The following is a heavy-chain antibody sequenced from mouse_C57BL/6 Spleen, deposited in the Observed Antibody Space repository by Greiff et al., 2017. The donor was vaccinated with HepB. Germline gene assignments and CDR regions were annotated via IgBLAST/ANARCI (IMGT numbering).Heavy chain of an antibody. D-gene: IGHD2-4*01. Sequence: EVQLVESGPELVKPGASVKIPCKASGYTFTDYNMDWVKQSHGKSLEWIGDINPNNGGTIYNQKFKGKATLTVDKSSSTAYMELRSLTSEDTAVYYCARWGLRRRSQAMDYWGQGTSVTVSS. CDR2: INPNNGGT. CDR3: ARWGLRRRSQAMDY. V-gene: IGHV1-18*01. J-gene: IGHJ4*01. CDR1: GYTFTDYN.